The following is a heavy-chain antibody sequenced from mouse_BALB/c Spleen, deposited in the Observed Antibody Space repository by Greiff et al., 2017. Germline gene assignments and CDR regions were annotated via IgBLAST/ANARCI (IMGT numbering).Heavy chain of an antibody. CDR1: GYTFTSYY. Sequence: QVQLQQSGAELVKPGASVKLSCKASGYTFTSYYMYWVKQRPGQGLEWIGEINPSNGGTNFNEKFKSKATLTVDKSSSTAYMQLSSLTSEDSAVYYCTRSWYYGSSFLFAYWGQGTLVTVSA. J-gene: IGHJ3*01. CDR2: INPSNGGT. CDR3: TRSWYYGSSFLFAY. V-gene: IGHV1S81*02. D-gene: IGHD1-1*01.